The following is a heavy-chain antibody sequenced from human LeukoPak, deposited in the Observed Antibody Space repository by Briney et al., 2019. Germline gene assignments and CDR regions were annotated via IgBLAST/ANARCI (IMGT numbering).Heavy chain of an antibody. CDR3: ATKYYYDSSGIRGDAFDI. D-gene: IGHD3-22*01. J-gene: IGHJ3*02. V-gene: IGHV4-39*07. CDR1: GGSISSSSYY. Sequence: PSGSLSLTCTFSGGSISSSSYYWGWIRQPPGKGLEWIGSIYYSGSTYYNPSLKSRVTISVDTSKNQFSLKLSSVTAADTAVYYCATKYYYDSSGIRGDAFDIWGQGTMVTVSS. CDR2: IYYSGST.